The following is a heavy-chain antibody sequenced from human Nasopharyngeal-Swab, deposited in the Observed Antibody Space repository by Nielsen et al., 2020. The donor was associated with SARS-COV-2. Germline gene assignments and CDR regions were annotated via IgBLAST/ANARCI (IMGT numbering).Heavy chain of an antibody. CDR1: GYTFTGYY. J-gene: IGHJ4*02. Sequence: ASVKVSCKASGYTFTGYYMHWVRQAPGQGLEWMGWINPNSGGTNYAQKFQGWVTMTRDTSISTAHMELSRLRSDDTAVYYCARGRRGHDFWSGYYPLFDYWGQGTLVSVSS. CDR2: INPNSGGT. D-gene: IGHD3-3*01. CDR3: ARGRRGHDFWSGYYPLFDY. V-gene: IGHV1-2*04.